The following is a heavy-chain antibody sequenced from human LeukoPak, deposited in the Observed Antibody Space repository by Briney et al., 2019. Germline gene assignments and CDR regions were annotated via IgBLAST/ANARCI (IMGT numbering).Heavy chain of an antibody. D-gene: IGHD3-3*01. Sequence: ASVKVSCKASGYTFTSYAMHWVRQAPGQRLEWMGWINAGNGNTKYSQKFQGRVTITRDTSASTAYMELSSLRSEDTAVYYCARDYDRFYDFWSGYYNFWFDPWGQGTLVTVSS. CDR1: GYTFTSYA. V-gene: IGHV1-3*01. J-gene: IGHJ5*02. CDR3: ARDYDRFYDFWSGYYNFWFDP. CDR2: INAGNGNT.